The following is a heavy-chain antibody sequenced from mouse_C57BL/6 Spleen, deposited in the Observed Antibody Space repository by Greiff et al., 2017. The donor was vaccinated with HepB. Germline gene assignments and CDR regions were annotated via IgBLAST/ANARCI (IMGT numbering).Heavy chain of an antibody. CDR2: IRNKANNHAT. V-gene: IGHV6-6*01. CDR1: GFTFSDAW. J-gene: IGHJ4*01. Sequence: EVKLMESGGGLVQPGGSMKLSCAASGFTFSDAWMDWVRQSPEKGLEWVAEIRNKANNHATYYAESVKGRFTISRDDSKSSVHLQMNSLRAEDTGIYYCTSAMDYWGQGTSVTVSS. CDR3: TSAMDY.